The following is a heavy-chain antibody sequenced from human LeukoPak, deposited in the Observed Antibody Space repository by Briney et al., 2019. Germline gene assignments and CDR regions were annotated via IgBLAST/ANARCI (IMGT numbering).Heavy chain of an antibody. CDR2: IWYDGSNK. V-gene: IGHV3-33*01. D-gene: IGHD5-18*01. CDR3: ARSDNTGYMDV. J-gene: IGHJ6*03. CDR1: GFTFSSYG. Sequence: GGSLRLSCAASGFTFSSYGMHWVRQAPGKGLEGVAVIWYDGSNKYYADSVKGRFTISRDNSKNTLYLQMNSLRAEDTAVYYCARSDNTGYMDVWGKGTTVTVSS.